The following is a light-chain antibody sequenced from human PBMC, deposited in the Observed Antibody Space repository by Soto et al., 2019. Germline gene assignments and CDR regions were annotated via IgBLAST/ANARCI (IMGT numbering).Light chain of an antibody. J-gene: IGLJ3*02. CDR3: QSYDSSLSGSV. CDR2: GNS. Sequence: QPVLTQPPSVSGAPGQRVTISCTGSSSNIGAGYDVHWYQQLPGTAPKLLIYGNSNRPSGVPDRFSGSKSGTSASLAITGLQAEDEADYYCQSYDSSLSGSVFGGETKLTVL. V-gene: IGLV1-40*01. CDR1: SSNIGAGYD.